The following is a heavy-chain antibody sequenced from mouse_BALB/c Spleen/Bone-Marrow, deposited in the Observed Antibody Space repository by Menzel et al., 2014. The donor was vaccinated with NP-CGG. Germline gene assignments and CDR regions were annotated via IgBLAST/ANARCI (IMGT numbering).Heavy chain of an antibody. D-gene: IGHD1-1*01. V-gene: IGHV1-5*01. CDR1: GYSFTSYW. CDR3: TKEWYYGFDY. Sequence: DVKLVESGTVLARPGASVKMSCEASGYSFTSYWMHWVKQRPGQGLEWIGAIYPGNSDTSYNQKFKGKAKLTAVTSASTAYMELSSLTNEDSAVYYCTKEWYYGFDYWGQGTTLTVSS. CDR2: IYPGNSDT. J-gene: IGHJ2*01.